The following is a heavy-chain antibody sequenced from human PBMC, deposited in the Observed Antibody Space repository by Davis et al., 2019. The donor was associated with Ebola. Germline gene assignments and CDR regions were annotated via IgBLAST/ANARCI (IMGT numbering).Heavy chain of an antibody. J-gene: IGHJ5*02. Sequence: GGSLTLSRAASGFTFSSYSINWVRHAPGKGLEWVSSISGSSNYIYYADSVKGRFTISRDNPKNSLYLQMSSLRDEDTAIYYCVRHLPGGWFDPWGQGTLVTVSS. D-gene: IGHD1-14*01. CDR1: GFTFSSYS. CDR3: VRHLPGGWFDP. V-gene: IGHV3-21*01. CDR2: ISGSSNYI.